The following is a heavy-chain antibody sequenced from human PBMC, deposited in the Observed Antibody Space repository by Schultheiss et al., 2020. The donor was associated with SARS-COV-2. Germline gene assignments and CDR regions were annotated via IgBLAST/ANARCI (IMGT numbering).Heavy chain of an antibody. CDR1: GGSFSGYY. Sequence: SETLSLTCAVYGGSFSGYYWSWIRQPPGKGLEWIGEINHSGSTNYNPSLKSRVTISVDTSKNQFSLKLSSVTAADTAVYYCARAVGVVAATRLDYWGQGTVVTV. CDR3: ARAVGVVAATRLDY. CDR2: INHSGST. V-gene: IGHV4-34*01. J-gene: IGHJ4*02. D-gene: IGHD2-15*01.